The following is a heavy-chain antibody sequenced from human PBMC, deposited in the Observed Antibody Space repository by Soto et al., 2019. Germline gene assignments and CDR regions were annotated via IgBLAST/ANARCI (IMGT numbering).Heavy chain of an antibody. CDR1: GYTFTSYD. J-gene: IGHJ6*02. V-gene: IGHV1-8*01. Sequence: ASVKVSCKASGYTFTSYDINWVRQATGQGLEWMGWMNPNSGNTGYAQKFQGRVTMTRNTSISTAYMELSSLRSEDTAVYYCASRPVRDFWSGYQDYYYYGMDVWGQGTTVTVSS. CDR3: ASRPVRDFWSGYQDYYYYGMDV. D-gene: IGHD3-3*01. CDR2: MNPNSGNT.